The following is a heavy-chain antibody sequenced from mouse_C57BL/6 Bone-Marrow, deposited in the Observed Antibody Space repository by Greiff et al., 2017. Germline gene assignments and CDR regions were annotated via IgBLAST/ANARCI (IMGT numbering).Heavy chain of an antibody. D-gene: IGHD1-1*01. CDR2: IYPGDGDT. V-gene: IGHV1-82*01. CDR3: ARSVYYYGSSRYAMDY. J-gene: IGHJ4*01. CDR1: GYAFSSSW. Sequence: LQESGPELVKPGASVKISCKASGYAFSSSWMNWVKQRPGKGLEWIGRIYPGDGDTNYNGKFKGKATLTADKSSSTAYMQLSSLTSEDSAVYFCARSVYYYGSSRYAMDYWGQGTSVTVSS.